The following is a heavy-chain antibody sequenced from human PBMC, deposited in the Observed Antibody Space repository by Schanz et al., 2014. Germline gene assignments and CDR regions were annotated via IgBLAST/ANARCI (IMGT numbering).Heavy chain of an antibody. CDR3: AKDMEGYCDTMTCPIPAFDI. V-gene: IGHV3-30*04. D-gene: IGHD2-15*01. CDR1: GFTFSDYS. Sequence: QVQLVESGGGVVQPGRSLRLSCAASGFTFSDYSMHWVRQPPGKGLEWVAVVCYDGSKKYYADSVKGRFTISRDNSKNTLYLQMNSLRAEDTALYYCAKDMEGYCDTMTCPIPAFDIWGQGTMVTVSS. J-gene: IGHJ3*02. CDR2: VCYDGSKK.